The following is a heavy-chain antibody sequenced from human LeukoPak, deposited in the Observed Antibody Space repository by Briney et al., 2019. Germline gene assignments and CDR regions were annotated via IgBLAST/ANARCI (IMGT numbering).Heavy chain of an antibody. V-gene: IGHV3-30*04. Sequence: GGSLRLSRAASGLTFSNYAMSWVRQAPGKGLEWVAIILYDGSNKFYADSVKGRSSISRDTSKNTLYLQMNSLRAEDTAVYYCARDRAPYSSSGNIDYWGQGTLVTVSS. J-gene: IGHJ4*02. CDR1: GLTFSNYA. CDR3: ARDRAPYSSSGNIDY. D-gene: IGHD6-13*01. CDR2: ILYDGSNK.